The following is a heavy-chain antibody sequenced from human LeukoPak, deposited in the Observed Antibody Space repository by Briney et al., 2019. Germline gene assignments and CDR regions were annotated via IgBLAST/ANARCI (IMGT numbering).Heavy chain of an antibody. CDR3: ARRSSGWDAFDI. J-gene: IGHJ3*02. CDR1: GGTFSSYA. CDR2: IIPILGIA. Sequence: ASVKVSCKASGGTFSSYAISWVRQAPGQGLEWMGRIIPILGIANYAQKFQGRVTITADKSTSTAYMELSSLGSEDTAVYYCARRSSGWDAFDIWGQGTMVTVSS. D-gene: IGHD6-19*01. V-gene: IGHV1-69*04.